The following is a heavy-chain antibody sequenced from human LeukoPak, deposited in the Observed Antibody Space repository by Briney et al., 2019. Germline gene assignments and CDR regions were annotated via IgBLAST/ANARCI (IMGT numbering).Heavy chain of an antibody. Sequence: PGGSLRLSCAASGFTFSSYAMSWVRKAPGKGLEWVSAISGSGGSTYYADSVKGRFTISRDNSKNTLYLQMNSLRAEDTAVYYCAKGKRPHDYGDYATPYYFDYWGQGTLVTVSS. CDR1: GFTFSSYA. D-gene: IGHD4-17*01. CDR3: AKGKRPHDYGDYATPYYFDY. V-gene: IGHV3-23*01. J-gene: IGHJ4*02. CDR2: ISGSGGST.